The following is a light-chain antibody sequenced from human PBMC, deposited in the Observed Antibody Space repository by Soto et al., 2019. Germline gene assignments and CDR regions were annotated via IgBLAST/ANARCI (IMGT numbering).Light chain of an antibody. CDR2: GTS. J-gene: IGKJ1*01. V-gene: IGKV3D-20*02. CDR1: QSISNRY. Sequence: EIVLTQSPGTLSLSPGEAATLSCRASQSISNRYLAWYQQKPGQAPRLLIYGTSSRATGIPDRFSGSGSGTDFTLTISRLEPEDFAVYYCQQRSNWPRTFGQGTKVDIK. CDR3: QQRSNWPRT.